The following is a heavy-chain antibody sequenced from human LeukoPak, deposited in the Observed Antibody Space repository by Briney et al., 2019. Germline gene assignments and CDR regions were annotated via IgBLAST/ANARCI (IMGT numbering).Heavy chain of an antibody. CDR1: GFIVSTNY. Sequence: GGSLRLSCAPSGFIVSTNYMSWVREAPGKELEWVSVIFSGGSTYYADSVKGRFTISRDKSNNTLYLQMNSLRAEDTAVYYCARGPGKASFDYWGQGTLVTVSS. V-gene: IGHV3-53*01. CDR2: IFSGGST. D-gene: IGHD3-10*01. J-gene: IGHJ4*02. CDR3: ARGPGKASFDY.